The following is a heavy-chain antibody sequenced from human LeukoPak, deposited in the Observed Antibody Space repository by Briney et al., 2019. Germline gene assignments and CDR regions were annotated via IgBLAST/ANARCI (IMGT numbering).Heavy chain of an antibody. V-gene: IGHV1-69*13. J-gene: IGHJ6*04. CDR2: IIPIFGTA. CDR3: ASGIVVVPAALGGYYYYYGMDV. Sequence: SVKVSCKASGGTFSSYAISWVRQAPGQGLEWMGGIIPIFGTANYAQKFQGRVTITVDESTSTAYMELSSLRSEDTAVYYCASGIVVVPAALGGYYYYYGMDVWGKGTTVTVSS. D-gene: IGHD2-2*01. CDR1: GGTFSSYA.